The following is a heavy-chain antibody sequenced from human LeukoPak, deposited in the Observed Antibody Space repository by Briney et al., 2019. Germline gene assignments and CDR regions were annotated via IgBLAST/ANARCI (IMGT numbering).Heavy chain of an antibody. J-gene: IGHJ5*02. D-gene: IGHD1-1*01. Sequence: ASVKVSCKASGHTFTSYGISWVRQAPGQGLEWMGWISAYNGNTNYAQKLQGRVTMTTDTSTSTAYMELRSLRSDDTAVYYCARILLERRGWSGNWFDPWGQGTLVTVSS. V-gene: IGHV1-18*01. CDR3: ARILLERRGWSGNWFDP. CDR2: ISAYNGNT. CDR1: GHTFTSYG.